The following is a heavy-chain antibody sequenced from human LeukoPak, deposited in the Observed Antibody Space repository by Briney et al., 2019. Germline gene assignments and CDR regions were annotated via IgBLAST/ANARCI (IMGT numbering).Heavy chain of an antibody. CDR1: GFTFSSYS. CDR3: ARSVWPH. D-gene: IGHD2-8*01. J-gene: IGHJ4*02. Sequence: GGSLGLSCAASGFTFSSYSMTWVRQAPGKGLEWVSSISSSSYIYYADSVKGRFTISRDNAKNSLYLQMNSLRAEDTAVYYCARSVWPHWGQGTLVTVSS. V-gene: IGHV3-21*01. CDR2: ISSSSYI.